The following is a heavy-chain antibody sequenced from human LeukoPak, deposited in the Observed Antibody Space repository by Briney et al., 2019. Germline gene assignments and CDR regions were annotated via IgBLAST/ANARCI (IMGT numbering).Heavy chain of an antibody. V-gene: IGHV4-31*03. CDR3: ARPSIAVSGTGDDPFDI. CDR2: IYYNGNT. Sequence: SQTLSLTCTVSGGSISSGGYYWSWIRQHPGKGLEWLGYIYYNGNTYYNPSLKGRVTISLDTSKKQFSLTVRSVTAADTAVYYCARPSIAVSGTGDDPFDIWGQGTMVTVSS. D-gene: IGHD6-19*01. J-gene: IGHJ3*02. CDR1: GGSISSGGYY.